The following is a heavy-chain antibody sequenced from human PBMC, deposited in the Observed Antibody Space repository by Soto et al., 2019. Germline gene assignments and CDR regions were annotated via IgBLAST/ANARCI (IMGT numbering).Heavy chain of an antibody. J-gene: IGHJ5*02. D-gene: IGHD2-21*02. Sequence: SETRSLTCGVSGGPDASSHWWSCVRQSPGGGLEWIGNVYHTGDTNLNPSLQSRVTISVDKSNNQFSLRLNSLTAADTAVYFCAREIVTAGGNNYFDPWGPGTLVTVSA. CDR3: AREIVTAGGNNYFDP. V-gene: IGHV4-4*02. CDR1: GGPDASSHW. CDR2: VYHTGDT.